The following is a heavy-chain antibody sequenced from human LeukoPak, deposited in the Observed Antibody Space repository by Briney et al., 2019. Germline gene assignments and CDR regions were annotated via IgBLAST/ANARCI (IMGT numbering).Heavy chain of an antibody. Sequence: GGSLRLSCAASGFTFNNYAMNWVRQAPGKGLEWVSSMSGGGETTYYADSAKGRFTISRDNSQNTLYLQMNGLRAEDAAVYYCARDYADYVGYFFFDYWGQGTLVTVSS. CDR3: ARDYADYVGYFFFDY. D-gene: IGHD4-17*01. CDR2: MSGGGETT. V-gene: IGHV3-23*01. CDR1: GFTFNNYA. J-gene: IGHJ4*02.